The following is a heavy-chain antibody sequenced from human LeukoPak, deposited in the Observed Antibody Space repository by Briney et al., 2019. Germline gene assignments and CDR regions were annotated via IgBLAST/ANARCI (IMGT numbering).Heavy chain of an antibody. CDR1: GGSISSYY. J-gene: IGHJ4*02. Sequence: PSETLSLTCTVSGGSISSYYWSWIRQPPGKGLEWIGYIYYSGSTNYNPSLKSRVTISVDTSKNQFSLKLSSVTAADTAVYYCARDPSGGSYYYFDYWGQGTLVTVSS. CDR3: ARDPSGGSYYYFDY. V-gene: IGHV4-59*12. D-gene: IGHD1-26*01. CDR2: IYYSGST.